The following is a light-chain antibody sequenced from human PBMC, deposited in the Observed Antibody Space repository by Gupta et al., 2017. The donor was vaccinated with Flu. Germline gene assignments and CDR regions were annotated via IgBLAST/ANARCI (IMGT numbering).Light chain of an antibody. J-gene: IGKJ4*01. Sequence: TQSPATLSVSPGERATLSCRASQSVSSNLAWYQQKPGQAPRLLIYGASTRATGIPARFSGSGSGTEFTLTISSLQSEDFAVYYCQQYNNWPLFGGGTKVEIK. CDR1: QSVSSN. CDR3: QQYNNWPL. CDR2: GAS. V-gene: IGKV3-15*01.